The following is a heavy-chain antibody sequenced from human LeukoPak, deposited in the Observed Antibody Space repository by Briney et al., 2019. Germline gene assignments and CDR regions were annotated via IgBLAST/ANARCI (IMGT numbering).Heavy chain of an antibody. J-gene: IGHJ4*02. CDR3: ARDQYCTSTSCYPYFDY. CDR1: GYTFTVYY. Sequence: GASVKVSCKASGYTFTVYYMHWVRQAPGQGFEWMGSINPNSGGTNYAQKFHGRVTMTRDTSISTAYMELSSLRSDDTAVYYCARDQYCTSTSCYPYFDYWGQGALVTVSS. CDR2: INPNSGGT. D-gene: IGHD2-2*01. V-gene: IGHV1-2*02.